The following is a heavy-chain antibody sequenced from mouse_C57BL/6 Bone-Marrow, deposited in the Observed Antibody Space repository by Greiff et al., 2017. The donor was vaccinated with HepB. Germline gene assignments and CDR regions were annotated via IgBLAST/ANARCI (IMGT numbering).Heavy chain of an antibody. V-gene: IGHV1-5*01. J-gene: IGHJ4*01. CDR3: TRPHYGGYAMDY. CDR1: GYTFTSYW. D-gene: IGHD1-1*01. CDR2: IYPGNSDT. Sequence: EVQLQQSGTVLARPGASVKMSCKTSGYTFTSYWMHWVKQRPGQGLEWIGAIYPGNSDTSYNQKFKGKAKLTAVTSASTAYMELSSLTNEDSAVYYCTRPHYGGYAMDYWGQGTSVTVSS.